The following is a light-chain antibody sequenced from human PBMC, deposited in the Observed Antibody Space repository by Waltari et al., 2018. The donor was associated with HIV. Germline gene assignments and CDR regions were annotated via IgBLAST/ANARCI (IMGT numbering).Light chain of an antibody. Sequence: QSALTQPRSVSGSPGQSVTISCTGTSSDVGGSNYVSWYQRHPGKAPKPMIYDVTKRPSGVPNRFSGSKSGNTASLTISGLQAEDEADYYCYSYVGIYNVRFGGGTRLTVL. V-gene: IGLV2-11*01. CDR2: DVT. CDR3: YSYVGIYNVR. J-gene: IGLJ2*01. CDR1: SSDVGGSNY.